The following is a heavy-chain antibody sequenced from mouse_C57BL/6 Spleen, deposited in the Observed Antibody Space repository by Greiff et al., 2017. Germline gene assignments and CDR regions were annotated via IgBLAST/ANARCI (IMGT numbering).Heavy chain of an antibody. CDR3: ARGVYDGYPARYFDV. V-gene: IGHV1-26*01. Sequence: EVQLQQSGPELVKPGASVKISCKASGYTFTDYYMNWVKQSHGKSLEWIGDINPNNGGTSYNQKFKGKATLTVDKSSSTAYMELRSLTSEDSAVYYCARGVYDGYPARYFDVWGTGTTVTVSS. CDR2: INPNNGGT. CDR1: GYTFTDYY. J-gene: IGHJ1*03. D-gene: IGHD2-3*01.